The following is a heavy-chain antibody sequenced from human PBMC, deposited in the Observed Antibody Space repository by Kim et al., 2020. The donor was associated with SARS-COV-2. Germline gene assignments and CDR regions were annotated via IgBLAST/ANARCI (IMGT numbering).Heavy chain of an antibody. CDR2: IKQDGSEK. D-gene: IGHD3-3*01. Sequence: GGSLRLSCAASGFTFSSYWMSWVRQAPGKGLEWVANIKQDGSEKYYVDSVKGRFTISRDNAKNSLYLQMNSLRAEDTAVYYCARDPPMAILRFLEWFPLYYGMGVLVRGTTVTVSS. CDR3: ARDPPMAILRFLEWFPLYYGMGV. V-gene: IGHV3-7*01. CDR1: GFTFSSYW. J-gene: IGHJ6*02.